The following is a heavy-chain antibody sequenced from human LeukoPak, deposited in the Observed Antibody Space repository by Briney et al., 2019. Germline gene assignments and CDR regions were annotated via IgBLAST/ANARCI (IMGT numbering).Heavy chain of an antibody. Sequence: GGSLRLSCAASGFTFSSYGMSWVRQAPGKGLEWVSAISGSGGSTYYADSVKGRFTISRDNANNSLYLQLNSLRAEDTAMYYCAREGFTGSIDYWGQGTLVTVSS. CDR2: ISGSGGST. V-gene: IGHV3-23*01. J-gene: IGHJ4*02. CDR3: AREGFTGSIDY. D-gene: IGHD1-1*01. CDR1: GFTFSSYG.